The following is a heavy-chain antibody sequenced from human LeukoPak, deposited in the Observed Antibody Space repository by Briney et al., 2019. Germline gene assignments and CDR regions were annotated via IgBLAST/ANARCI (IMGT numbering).Heavy chain of an antibody. CDR2: IRYDGSNK. V-gene: IGHV3-30*02. Sequence: GGSLRLSCSASGFTCTDYAMHWVRQAPGKGLEWVAFIRYDGSNKYYADSVKGRFTIPRDNSKNTLYLQMNSLRVEDTAVYYCAKKWGQGKSDSGNYFDDWGQGTLVTVSP. CDR3: AKKWGQGKSDSGNYFDD. J-gene: IGHJ4*02. D-gene: IGHD1-26*01. CDR1: GFTCTDYA.